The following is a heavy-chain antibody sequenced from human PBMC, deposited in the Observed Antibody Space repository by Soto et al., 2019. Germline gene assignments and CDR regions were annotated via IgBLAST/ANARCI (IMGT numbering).Heavy chain of an antibody. V-gene: IGHV4-34*01. D-gene: IGHD2-2*01. CDR1: GGSFSGYY. J-gene: IGHJ6*03. Sequence: ASETLSLTCAVYGGSFSGYYWSWIRQPPGEGLEWIGEINHSGSTNYNPSLKSRVTISVDTSKNQFSLKLSSVTAADTAVYYCAYFKYCSSTSCYDYMDVWGKGTTVTVSS. CDR3: AYFKYCSSTSCYDYMDV. CDR2: INHSGST.